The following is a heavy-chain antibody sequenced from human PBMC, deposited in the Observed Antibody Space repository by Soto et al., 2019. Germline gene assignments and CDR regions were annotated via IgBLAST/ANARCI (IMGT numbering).Heavy chain of an antibody. CDR3: ARDPPPPDY. Sequence: QVQLVQSGAEVKKPGASVKVSCKASGYTFASYAISWMRQAPGQGLEWMGWISAYNGNTNYAQKLQGRVTMTTDTSTGTAYMALRSLRSHDTAVYYCARDPPPPDYWGQGTLVTVPS. V-gene: IGHV1-18*01. J-gene: IGHJ4*02. CDR1: GYTFASYA. CDR2: ISAYNGNT.